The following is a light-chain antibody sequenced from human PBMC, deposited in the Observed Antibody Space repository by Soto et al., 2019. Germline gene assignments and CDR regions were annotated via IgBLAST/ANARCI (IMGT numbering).Light chain of an antibody. CDR1: QGISSW. J-gene: IGKJ1*01. V-gene: IGKV1-5*03. CDR2: KAS. CDR3: QHYNAFPWP. Sequence: DIQMTQSRSSLSASVEDRVTIACRGSQGISSWLAWYQQKPGKAPRLLIYKASSLASGVPSRFSGSGSGTEFTLTISSLQPDDFATYYCQHYNAFPWPFGQGTKVDIK.